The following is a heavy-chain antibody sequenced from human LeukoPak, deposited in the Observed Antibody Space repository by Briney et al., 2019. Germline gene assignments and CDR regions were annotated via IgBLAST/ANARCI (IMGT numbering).Heavy chain of an antibody. Sequence: SGPTLVNPTQTLTLTCTFSGFSLSTSGVGVGWIRQPPGKALEWLAHIYWNDDKRYSPSLKSRLTISKDTSKNQVVLTVTNMDPVDTATYYCAHATYFSSGYYYFDYWGQGTLVTVSS. J-gene: IGHJ4*02. V-gene: IGHV2-5*01. CDR2: IYWNDDK. CDR1: GFSLSTSGVG. CDR3: AHATYFSSGYYYFDY. D-gene: IGHD3-3*01.